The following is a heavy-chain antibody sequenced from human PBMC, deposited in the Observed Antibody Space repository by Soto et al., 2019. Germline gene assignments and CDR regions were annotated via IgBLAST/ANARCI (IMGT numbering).Heavy chain of an antibody. CDR1: GYTFSHYG. V-gene: IGHV3-33*01. Sequence: GGSLRLSCVASGYTFSHYGLHWVRQAPGKGLEWVAIIWSDGSEKYYAESVRGRFTISRDNSKNTLYLQMNSLRDEDTGVYYCARWRDSEHFDYWGQGAPVTVSS. CDR2: IWSDGSEK. J-gene: IGHJ4*02. CDR3: ARWRDSEHFDY. D-gene: IGHD2-21*02.